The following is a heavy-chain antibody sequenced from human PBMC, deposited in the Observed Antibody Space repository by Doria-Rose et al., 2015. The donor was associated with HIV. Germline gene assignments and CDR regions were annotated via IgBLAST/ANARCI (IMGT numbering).Heavy chain of an antibody. Sequence: GSSVKVSCKASGGTFSSYAISWVRQAPGQGLEWMGGIIPIFGTANYAQKFQGRVTITADDSTSTAYMELSSLRSEDTAVYYCARGEEQWLPRAEYFQHWGQGTLVTVSS. CDR2: IIPIFGTA. V-gene: IGHV1-69*01. CDR3: ARGEEQWLPRAEYFQH. CDR1: GGTFSSYA. D-gene: IGHD6-19*01. J-gene: IGHJ1*01.